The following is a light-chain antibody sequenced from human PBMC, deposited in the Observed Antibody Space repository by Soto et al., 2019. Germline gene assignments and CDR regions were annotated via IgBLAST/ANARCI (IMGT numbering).Light chain of an antibody. V-gene: IGKV1-39*01. CDR2: EAS. J-gene: IGKJ5*01. CDR1: QDINSY. CDR3: KQSYSTPIT. Sequence: IQLTQSPSSLSASIGDRVTITCRASQDINSYLAWYQQKPGKAPRLLIYEASRLESGVPSRIRGSGSGTEFTLTIRSLQPEDFATYYCKQSYSTPITVGQGTRLEIK.